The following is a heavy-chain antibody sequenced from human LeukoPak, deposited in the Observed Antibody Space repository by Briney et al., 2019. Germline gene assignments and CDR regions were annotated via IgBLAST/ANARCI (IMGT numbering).Heavy chain of an antibody. CDR1: GLNFNTYS. J-gene: IGHJ4*02. CDR3: AKERDPRNGDFES. CDR2: ISGTSTSI. D-gene: IGHD3-10*01. V-gene: IGHV3-21*01. Sequence: GGSLRLSCAASGLNFNTYSMNWIRQAPGKGLEWVSSISGTSTSIYYADSVKGRFTISRDNAKNSVYLQMNSLRVEGTAVYYCAKERDPRNGDFESWGQGTLVTVFS.